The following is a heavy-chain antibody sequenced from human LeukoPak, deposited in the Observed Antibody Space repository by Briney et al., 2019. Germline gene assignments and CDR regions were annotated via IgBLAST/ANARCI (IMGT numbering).Heavy chain of an antibody. D-gene: IGHD3-3*01. V-gene: IGHV4-39*01. J-gene: IGHJ4*02. CDR3: ARIFGVVIVFDY. CDR2: IYYSGST. Sequence: PSETLSLTCTVSGGSITSSSYYWGWIRQPPGKGLEWIGSIYYSGSTYYNPCLKSRVTISVDTSKNQFSLKLSSVTAADTAVYFGARIFGVVIVFDYLGQGILVTVSS. CDR1: GGSITSSSYY.